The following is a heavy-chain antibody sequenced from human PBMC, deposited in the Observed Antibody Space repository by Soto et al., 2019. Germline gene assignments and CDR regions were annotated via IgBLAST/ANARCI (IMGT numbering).Heavy chain of an antibody. CDR2: ISHSGGNT. J-gene: IGHJ4*02. Sequence: EVQLLESGGGLVQPGGSLRLSCAASGFTFGSYGMSWVRQAPGKGLEWVSAISHSGGNTYYADSVKGRFTIARDNSKNTLYQQMNSLRAEDTAVYYCATFRFCTSTSCFGEEGAYWGQGSMVTVSS. D-gene: IGHD2-2*01. V-gene: IGHV3-23*01. CDR1: GFTFGSYG. CDR3: ATFRFCTSTSCFGEEGAY.